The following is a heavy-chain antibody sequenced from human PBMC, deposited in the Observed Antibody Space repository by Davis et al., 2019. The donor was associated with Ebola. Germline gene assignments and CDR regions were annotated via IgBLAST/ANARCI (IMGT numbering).Heavy chain of an antibody. J-gene: IGHJ4*02. CDR1: GGSFSGYY. CDR2: IYHSGSN. V-gene: IGHV4-34*01. CDR3: ARGPTVNGLDH. D-gene: IGHD4-11*01. Sequence: SETLSLTCAVYGGSFSGYYWRWVGQAPGKGLAWIGEIYHSGSNNYNPFLKSRVTISVDTSKNQYSLKLSSVTAADTAVYYCARGPTVNGLDHWGQGTLVTVSS.